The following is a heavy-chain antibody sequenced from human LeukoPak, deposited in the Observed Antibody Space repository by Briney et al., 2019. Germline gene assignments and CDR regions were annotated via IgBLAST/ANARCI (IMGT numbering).Heavy chain of an antibody. CDR3: ARNHYYVPGSSDT. D-gene: IGHD3-10*01. Sequence: PGGSLRLSCVASRFIFSMFSMNWVRQAPGKGLEWLSHISGSSSTIHYEDSVKGRFTISRDNAKNSLYLQMNSLRGEDTAVYYCARNHYYVPGSSDTWGQGTIVTVSS. V-gene: IGHV3-48*01. J-gene: IGHJ3*01. CDR2: ISGSSSTI. CDR1: RFIFSMFS.